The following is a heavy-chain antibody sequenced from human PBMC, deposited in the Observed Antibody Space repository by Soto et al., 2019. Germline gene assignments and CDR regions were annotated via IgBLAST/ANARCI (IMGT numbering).Heavy chain of an antibody. CDR1: GGSINSGGYS. Sequence: PSETMSLTCAVSGGSINSGGYSWSWIRQPPGKGLEWIGYIYHSGSTYYNPSLKSRVTISVDRSKNQFSLKLSSVTAADTAVYYCASEYYYGSGTDFWGQGTLVTVS. V-gene: IGHV4-30-2*01. J-gene: IGHJ4*02. CDR3: ASEYYYGSGTDF. CDR2: IYHSGST. D-gene: IGHD3-10*01.